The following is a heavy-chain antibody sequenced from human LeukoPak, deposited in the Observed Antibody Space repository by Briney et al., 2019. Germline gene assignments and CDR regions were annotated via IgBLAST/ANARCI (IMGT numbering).Heavy chain of an antibody. V-gene: IGHV4-59*01. J-gene: IGHJ5*02. D-gene: IGHD2-8*02. Sequence: PSETLSLTCTVSGGSNSSYYWSWMRQPPGKGLEWIGYIYYSGSTNYNPSLKSRVTMSVDTSKNQFSLRLSSVTASDTATYYCARDNTGNNWFDPWGQGTLVTVSS. CDR2: IYYSGST. CDR1: GGSNSSYY. CDR3: ARDNTGNNWFDP.